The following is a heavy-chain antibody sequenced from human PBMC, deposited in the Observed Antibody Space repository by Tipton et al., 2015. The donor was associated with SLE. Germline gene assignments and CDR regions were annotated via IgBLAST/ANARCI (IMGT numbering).Heavy chain of an antibody. CDR3: ARGYRATMVRGVIAGFDY. Sequence: TLSLTCTVSGGSISSSSYYWGWIRQPPGKGLEWIGEINHSGSTNYNPSLKSRVTISVDTSKNQFSLKLSSVTAADTAVYYCARGYRATMVRGVIAGFDYWGQGTLVTVSS. CDR1: GGSISSSSYY. CDR2: INHSGST. J-gene: IGHJ4*02. V-gene: IGHV4-39*07. D-gene: IGHD3-10*01.